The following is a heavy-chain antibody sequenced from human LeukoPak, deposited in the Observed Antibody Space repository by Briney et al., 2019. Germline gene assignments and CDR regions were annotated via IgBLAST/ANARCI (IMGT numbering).Heavy chain of an antibody. V-gene: IGHV3-23*01. CDR2: ILSTGTT. D-gene: IGHD4-17*01. Sequence: PGGSLRLSCAASGFPFSASAMTWVRQAPGKGLEWVSHILSTGTTYYADSVRGRFTISRDNSKNTLYLLMTSLRADDTAVYYCATVKYDYGDPEGWFDPWGQGTLVTVSS. CDR1: GFPFSASA. CDR3: ATVKYDYGDPEGWFDP. J-gene: IGHJ5*02.